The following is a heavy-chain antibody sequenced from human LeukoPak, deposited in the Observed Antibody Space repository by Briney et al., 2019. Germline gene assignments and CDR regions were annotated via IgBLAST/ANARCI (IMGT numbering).Heavy chain of an antibody. J-gene: IGHJ4*02. CDR3: ARATSSGPLTH. D-gene: IGHD3-22*01. Sequence: ASVKVSCKASGYTFTGYYMHWVRQAPGQGLEWMGWINPNSGGTNYAQKFQGRVTMTRDTSISTAYMELRSLRSDDTAVYYCARATSSGPLTHWGQGTLVTVSS. CDR2: INPNSGGT. V-gene: IGHV1-2*02. CDR1: GYTFTGYY.